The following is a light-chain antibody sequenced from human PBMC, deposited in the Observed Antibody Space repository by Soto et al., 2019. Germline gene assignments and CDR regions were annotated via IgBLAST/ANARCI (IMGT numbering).Light chain of an antibody. CDR2: GAS. J-gene: IGKJ5*01. V-gene: IGKV3-15*01. CDR1: QSVSSN. Sequence: EIVVTQSSTTLSVSPGGRATLSCGSSQSVSSNLAWYQQKPGQAPRLLIYGASTRATGIPTRFSGRGSGTEFTLTISRLQSDDFALYYCQQYNNWPPLTFGQGTRLEIK. CDR3: QQYNNWPPLT.